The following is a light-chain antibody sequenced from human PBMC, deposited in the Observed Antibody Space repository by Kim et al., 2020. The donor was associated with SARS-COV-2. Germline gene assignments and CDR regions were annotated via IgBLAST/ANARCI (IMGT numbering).Light chain of an antibody. CDR3: KQYNNWLSWT. V-gene: IGKV3-15*01. J-gene: IGKJ1*01. Sequence: GERATLGRRDSKRVSSNLAWEQQKPGQAPRLSSDGASTRATGIPARFSGSGSGTELTLTISSLKSEDFAVYYCKQYNNWLSWTFGQGTKVDIK. CDR1: KRVSSN. CDR2: GAS.